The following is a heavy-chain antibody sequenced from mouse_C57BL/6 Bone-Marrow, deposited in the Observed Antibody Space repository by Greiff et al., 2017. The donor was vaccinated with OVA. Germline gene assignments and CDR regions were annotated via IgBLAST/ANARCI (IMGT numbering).Heavy chain of an antibody. V-gene: IGHV5-4*01. J-gene: IGHJ4*01. CDR3: ARDRSHYYAMDY. CDR2: ISDGGSYT. D-gene: IGHD1-1*01. CDR1: GFTFSSYA. Sequence: EVQLQESGGGLVKPGGSLKLSCAASGFTFSSYAMSWVRQTPEKRLEWVATISDGGSYTYYPDNVKGRFTISRDNAKNNLYLQMSHLKSEDTAMYYCARDRSHYYAMDYWGQGTSVTVSS.